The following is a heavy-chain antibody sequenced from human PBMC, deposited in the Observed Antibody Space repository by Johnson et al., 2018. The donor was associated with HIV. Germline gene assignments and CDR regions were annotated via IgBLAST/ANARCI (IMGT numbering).Heavy chain of an antibody. J-gene: IGHJ3*02. CDR2: INWNGGST. D-gene: IGHD4-23*01. Sequence: VQLVESGGGLVQPGGSLRLSCAASGFTFDDYGMSWVRQAPGKGLEWVSGINWNGGSTGYADSVQGRFTISRDNVNNSVFLLLNSLRVEDTAVYYCARELRGLGAFDIWGQGTMVTVSS. V-gene: IGHV3-20*04. CDR1: GFTFDDYG. CDR3: ARELRGLGAFDI.